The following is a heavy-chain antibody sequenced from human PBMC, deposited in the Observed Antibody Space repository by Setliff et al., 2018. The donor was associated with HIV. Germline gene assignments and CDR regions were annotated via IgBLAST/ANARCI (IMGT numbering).Heavy chain of an antibody. Sequence: SETLSLTCAVYGGSFSDDSWNWIRQPPGKGLEWIGEINHSGSTNYNPSLKSRVTISVDTSKKQFSLNLSSVTAADTAVYYCVRQGGTWPHFFDYWGQGTLVTVSS. V-gene: IGHV4-34*01. CDR1: GGSFSDDS. CDR3: VRQGGTWPHFFDY. D-gene: IGHD6-25*01. J-gene: IGHJ4*02. CDR2: INHSGST.